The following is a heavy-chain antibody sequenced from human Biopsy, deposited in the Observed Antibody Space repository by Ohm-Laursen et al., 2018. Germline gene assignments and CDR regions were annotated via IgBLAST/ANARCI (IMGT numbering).Heavy chain of an antibody. CDR1: GFTFSSYW. D-gene: IGHD3-16*01. CDR2: IKTDGSVI. CDR3: AAERLPSGIGGPWLDP. J-gene: IGHJ5*02. V-gene: IGHV3-74*01. Sequence: GSLRLSCAASGFTFSSYWMHWVRQVPGKGLVWVSRIKTDGSVITYADSVKGRLTISRENAKNSLYLQLDSLRVEDTAVYYCAAERLPSGIGGPWLDPWGQGTLVIVSS.